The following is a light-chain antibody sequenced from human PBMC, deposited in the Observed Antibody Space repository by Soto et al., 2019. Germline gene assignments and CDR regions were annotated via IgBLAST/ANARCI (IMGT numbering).Light chain of an antibody. J-gene: IGLJ3*02. Sequence: QSALTQSPSASGSPGQSVTISCTGTSSDVGGYNYVSWSQQHPRTAPKLMIYEVNKLPSGVPDSFSGAKSCNTTGMTVSGRRAGDEADYYGSSSAGSNGVFCGFTKLTFL. CDR2: EVN. V-gene: IGLV2-8*01. CDR1: SSDVGGYNY. CDR3: SSSAGSNGV.